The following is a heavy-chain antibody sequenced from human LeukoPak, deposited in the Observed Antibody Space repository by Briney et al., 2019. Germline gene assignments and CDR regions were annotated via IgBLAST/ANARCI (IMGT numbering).Heavy chain of an antibody. CDR3: ARGINRDIVVVPAEDYFAY. V-gene: IGHV1-46*01. D-gene: IGHD2-2*01. J-gene: IGHJ4*02. Sequence: GASVPVSCKASGYTFTSYFMHWVRQAPGQGLEWMGIINSSGGSTSYAQKFQGRVTMTRDMSTGTVYMELSSLRSEDTAVYYCARGINRDIVVVPAEDYFAYWGQGTLVTVSS. CDR1: GYTFTSYF. CDR2: INSSGGST.